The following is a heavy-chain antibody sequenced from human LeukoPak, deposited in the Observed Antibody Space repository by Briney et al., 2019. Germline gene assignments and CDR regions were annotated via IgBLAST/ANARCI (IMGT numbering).Heavy chain of an antibody. CDR3: AKDTQWLVWWDY. V-gene: IGHV3-23*01. CDR1: GFTFSSYA. J-gene: IGHJ4*02. D-gene: IGHD6-19*01. Sequence: GGSLRLSCAASGFTFSSYAMSWVRQAPGKGLEWVSAISGSGGNTYYADSVKGRFIISRDNSKNTLYLQMNSLRAEDTAVYYCAKDTQWLVWWDYWGQGTLVTVSS. CDR2: ISGSGGNT.